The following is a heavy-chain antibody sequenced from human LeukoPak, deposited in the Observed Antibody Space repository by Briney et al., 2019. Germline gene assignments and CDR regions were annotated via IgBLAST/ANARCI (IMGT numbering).Heavy chain of an antibody. J-gene: IGHJ6*02. CDR1: GGSISSGSHL. CDR2: ISYGGGT. V-gene: IGHV4-39*07. D-gene: IGHD3-22*01. CDR3: ARDRRYYDTSGTVYYDAMDV. Sequence: ETLSLTCTVSGGSISSGSHLWGWIRQPPGKGLEWIGSISYGGGTYYNPSLKSRVTISMDTSKNQFSLKLSSVTAADTAVYYCARDRRYYDTSGTVYYDAMDVWGQGTTVTVSS.